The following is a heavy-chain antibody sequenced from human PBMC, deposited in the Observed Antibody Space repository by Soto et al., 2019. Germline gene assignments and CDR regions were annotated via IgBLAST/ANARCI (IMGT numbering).Heavy chain of an antibody. D-gene: IGHD6-13*01. CDR1: GGSISSGGYY. V-gene: IGHV4-31*03. J-gene: IGHJ5*02. CDR3: ARQLLAAAGTFEADNWFDP. CDR2: IYYSGST. Sequence: SETLSLTCTVSGGSISSGGYYWSWIRQHPGKGLEWIGYIYYSGSTYYNPSLKSRVTISVDTSKNQFSLKLSSVTAADTAVYYCARQLLAAAGTFEADNWFDPCGHGTRVTVST.